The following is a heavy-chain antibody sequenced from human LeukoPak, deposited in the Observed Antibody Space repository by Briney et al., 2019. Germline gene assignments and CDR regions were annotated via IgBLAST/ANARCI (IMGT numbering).Heavy chain of an antibody. Sequence: SVKGRFTISRDNAKNSLYLQMKSLRAEDTGVYYCAREGVVGATANHYDYWGQGSLVTVSS. V-gene: IGHV3-21*01. D-gene: IGHD1-26*01. CDR3: AREGVVGATANHYDY. J-gene: IGHJ4*02.